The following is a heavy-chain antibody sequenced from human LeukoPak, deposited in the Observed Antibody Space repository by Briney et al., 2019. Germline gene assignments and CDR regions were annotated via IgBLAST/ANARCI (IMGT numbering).Heavy chain of an antibody. J-gene: IGHJ4*02. D-gene: IGHD6-6*01. CDR2: ISSSSSYI. CDR1: GFTFSSYS. V-gene: IGHV3-21*04. CDR3: AKVAARSSPYYFDY. Sequence: GGSLRLSCAASGFTFSSYSMNWVRQAPGKGLEWVSSISSSSSYIYYADSVKGRFTISRDNSKNTLYLQMNSLRAEDTAVYYCAKVAARSSPYYFDYWGQGPLVTVSS.